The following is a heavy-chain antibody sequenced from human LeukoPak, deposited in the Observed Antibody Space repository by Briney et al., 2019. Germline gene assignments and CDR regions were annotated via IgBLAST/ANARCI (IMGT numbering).Heavy chain of an antibody. J-gene: IGHJ6*03. D-gene: IGHD3-3*01. CDR1: GYTFTSYY. V-gene: IGHV1-69*13. Sequence: SVKVSCKASGYTFTSYYMHWVRQAPGQGLEWMGGITPIFGTANYAQKFQGRVTITADESTSTAYMELSSLRSEDTAVYYCARQGGLASYYDFWSGYKYYYYMDVWGKGTTVTVSS. CDR2: ITPIFGTA. CDR3: ARQGGLASYYDFWSGYKYYYYMDV.